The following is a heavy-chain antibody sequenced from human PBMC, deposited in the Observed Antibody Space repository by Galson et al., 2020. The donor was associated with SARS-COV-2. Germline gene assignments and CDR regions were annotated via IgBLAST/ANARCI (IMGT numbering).Heavy chain of an antibody. CDR3: ARVLRLIVVVPAAIFDY. V-gene: IGHV4-38-2*02. D-gene: IGHD2-2*01. CDR2: IYHSGST. CDR1: GYSISSGYY. J-gene: IGHJ4*02. Sequence: SETLSLTCTVSGYSISSGYYWGWIRQPPGKGLEWIGSIYHSGSTYYNPSLKSRVTISVDTSKNQFSLKLSSVTAADTAVYYCARVLRLIVVVPAAIFDYWGQGTLVTVSS.